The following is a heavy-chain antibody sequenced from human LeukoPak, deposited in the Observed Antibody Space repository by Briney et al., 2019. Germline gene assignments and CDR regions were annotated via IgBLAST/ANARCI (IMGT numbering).Heavy chain of an antibody. CDR3: VKDDPTAYFDY. D-gene: IGHD4-17*01. Sequence: GGSLRLSCAASGFTFSSYWMHWVRQAPGKGLVWVSGINIDGSRTNYADSVRGRFTISRDNTKNTLYLQMNSLRAEDTAVYYWVKDDPTAYFDYWGQGTLVTVSS. J-gene: IGHJ4*02. CDR2: INIDGSRT. V-gene: IGHV3-74*01. CDR1: GFTFSSYW.